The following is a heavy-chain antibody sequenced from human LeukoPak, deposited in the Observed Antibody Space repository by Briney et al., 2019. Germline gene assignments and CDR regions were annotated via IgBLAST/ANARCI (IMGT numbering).Heavy chain of an antibody. CDR2: ISAYNGNT. J-gene: IGHJ6*02. CDR3: ARDVGVAVATQYGMEV. D-gene: IGHD6-19*01. CDR1: GYTLTSYG. Sequence: GASVKVSCKASGYTLTSYGISWVRQAPGQGLEWMGWISAYNGNTNYAQKLQGRVTMTTDTSTSTAYMELRSLRSDDTAVYYCARDVGVAVATQYGMEVWGQGNTVTVSS. V-gene: IGHV1-18*01.